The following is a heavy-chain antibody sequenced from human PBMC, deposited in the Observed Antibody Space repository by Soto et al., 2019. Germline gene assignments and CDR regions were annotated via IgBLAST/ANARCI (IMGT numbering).Heavy chain of an antibody. CDR2: ISYDESKK. Sequence: QVQLVESGGGVVQPGRSLRLSCAASGFTFGSYGIHWVRQAPGKGLEWVAAISYDESKKHYADSVKGRFTISRDNSKNTLFLQMNSLRAEDTAVYYCAKGDSDFWASFDYWGQGTLVTVSS. D-gene: IGHD3-3*01. CDR3: AKGDSDFWASFDY. CDR1: GFTFGSYG. J-gene: IGHJ4*02. V-gene: IGHV3-30*18.